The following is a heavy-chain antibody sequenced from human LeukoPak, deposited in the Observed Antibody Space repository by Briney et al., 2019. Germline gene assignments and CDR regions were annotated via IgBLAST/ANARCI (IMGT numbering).Heavy chain of an antibody. J-gene: IGHJ6*03. CDR3: ARDLPRGIHYYYYMDV. Sequence: SETLSLTCAVYGGSFSRYYWSWIRQPPGKGLEWIGEINHSGSTNYNPSLKSRVTISVDTSKNQFALKLSSVTAADTAVYYCARDLPRGIHYYYYMDVWGKGTTVTVSS. D-gene: IGHD3-16*01. V-gene: IGHV4-34*01. CDR1: GGSFSRYY. CDR2: INHSGST.